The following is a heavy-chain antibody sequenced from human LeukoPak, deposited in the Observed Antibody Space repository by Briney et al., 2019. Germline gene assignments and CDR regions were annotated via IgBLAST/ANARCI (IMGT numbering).Heavy chain of an antibody. Sequence: GASVKVSCKASGYTFTGYYMHWVRQAPGQGLEWMGWINPSSGGTNYAQKLQGRVTMTTDTSTSTAYMELRSLRSDDTAVYYCARDLKMGYSSGRYSWGTGSSNDYWGQGTLVTVSS. CDR1: GYTFTGYY. CDR3: ARDLKMGYSSGRYSWGTGSSNDY. V-gene: IGHV1-2*02. CDR2: INPSSGGT. J-gene: IGHJ4*02. D-gene: IGHD6-19*01.